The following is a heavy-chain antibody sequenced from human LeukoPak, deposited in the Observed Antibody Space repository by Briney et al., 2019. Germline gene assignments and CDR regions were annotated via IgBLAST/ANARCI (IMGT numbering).Heavy chain of an antibody. CDR1: GFTVSSNS. CDR2: ISSSGSTI. V-gene: IGHV3-48*04. J-gene: IGHJ6*04. Sequence: GGSLRLSCTVSGFTVSSNSMNWVRQAPGKGLEWVSYISSSGSTIYYADSVKGRFTISRDDAKNSLYLQMNSLRAEDTAVYYCAELGITMIGGVWGKGTTVTISS. CDR3: AELGITMIGGV. D-gene: IGHD3-10*02.